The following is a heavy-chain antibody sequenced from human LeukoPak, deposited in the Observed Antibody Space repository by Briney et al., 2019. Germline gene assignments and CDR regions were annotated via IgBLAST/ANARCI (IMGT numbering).Heavy chain of an antibody. CDR2: INHSGST. CDR1: GGSFSGYH. Sequence: SETLSLTCAVYGGSFSGYHWSWIRQPPGKGLEWIGEINHSGSTNYNPSLKSRVTISVDTSKNQFSLKLSSVTAADTAVYYCASYSSSSILDYWGQGTLVTVSS. CDR3: ASYSSSSILDY. V-gene: IGHV4-34*01. D-gene: IGHD6-6*01. J-gene: IGHJ4*02.